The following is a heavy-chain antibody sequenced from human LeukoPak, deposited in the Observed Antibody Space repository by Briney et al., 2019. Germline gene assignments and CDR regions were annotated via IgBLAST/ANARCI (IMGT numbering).Heavy chain of an antibody. D-gene: IGHD6-19*01. Sequence: SETLSLTCTVSGGSISSYYWSWIRQPPGKGLEWIGYIYHSGSTNYNPSLKSRVTISVDTSKNQFSLKLSSVTAADTAVYYCARGSSGWYYFDYWGQGTLVTVSS. CDR2: IYHSGST. CDR1: GGSISSYY. J-gene: IGHJ4*02. CDR3: ARGSSGWYYFDY. V-gene: IGHV4-59*01.